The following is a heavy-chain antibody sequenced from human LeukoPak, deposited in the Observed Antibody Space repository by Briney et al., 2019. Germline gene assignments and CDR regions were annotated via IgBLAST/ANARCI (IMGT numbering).Heavy chain of an antibody. CDR1: GFNFGTYA. J-gene: IGHJ4*02. Sequence: GGSLRLSCAASGFNFGTYAMNWVRRAPGKGLEWVAVIWYDGSNKYYADSVKGRFTISRDNSKNTLYLQMNSLRADDTAVYYCAKGAYYHGSGRYFDYWGQGTLVTVSS. V-gene: IGHV3-33*06. CDR2: IWYDGSNK. D-gene: IGHD3-10*01. CDR3: AKGAYYHGSGRYFDY.